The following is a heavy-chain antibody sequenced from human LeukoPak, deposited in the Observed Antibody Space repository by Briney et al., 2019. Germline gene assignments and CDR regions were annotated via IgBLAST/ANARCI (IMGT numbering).Heavy chain of an antibody. CDR3: AVGGYCSGGSCYWFDP. CDR2: IIPIFGTA. Sequence: ASVKVSCKASGGTFISYAISGGGQAPGKGLEGMGGIIPIFGTANYAQKFQGRVTITADESTSTAYMELSSLRSEDTAVYYCAVGGYCSGGSCYWFDPWGQGTLVTVSS. D-gene: IGHD2-15*01. J-gene: IGHJ5*02. V-gene: IGHV1-69*13. CDR1: GGTFISYA.